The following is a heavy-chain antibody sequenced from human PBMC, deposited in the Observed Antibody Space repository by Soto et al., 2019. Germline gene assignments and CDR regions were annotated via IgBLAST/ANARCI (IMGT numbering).Heavy chain of an antibody. CDR3: ASVRIAAAGF. D-gene: IGHD6-13*01. CDR1: GGSISSSSYY. J-gene: IGHJ4*02. V-gene: IGHV4-39*01. CDR2: IYYSGST. Sequence: QLQLQESGPGLVKPSETLSLTCTVSGGSISSSSYYWGWIRQPPGTGLEWIGSIYYSGSTYYNPSLKSRVTISVDTSKNQFSLKLSSVTAADTAVYYCASVRIAAAGFWGQGTLVTVSS.